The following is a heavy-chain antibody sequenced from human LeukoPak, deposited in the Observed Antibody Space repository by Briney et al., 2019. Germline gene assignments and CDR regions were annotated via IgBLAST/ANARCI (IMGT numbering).Heavy chain of an antibody. CDR3: ARDCQTYYYDSSGYYFVDYFDY. D-gene: IGHD3-22*01. CDR1: GGSISSSSYY. CDR2: IYYSGST. Sequence: SETLSLTCTVSGGSISSSSYYWGWIRQPPGKGLEWIGSIYYSGSTYYNPSLKSRVTISVDTSKNQFSLKLSSVTAADTAVYYCARDCQTYYYDSSGYYFVDYFDYWGLGTLVTVSS. V-gene: IGHV4-39*07. J-gene: IGHJ4*02.